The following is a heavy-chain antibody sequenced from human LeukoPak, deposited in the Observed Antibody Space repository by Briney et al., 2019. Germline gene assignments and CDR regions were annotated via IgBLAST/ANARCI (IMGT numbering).Heavy chain of an antibody. J-gene: IGHJ3*02. D-gene: IGHD3-22*01. CDR3: TTNPYDKTGYHI. CDR1: GLSFSKAW. V-gene: IGHV3-15*01. CDR2: IKSNRDGGTR. Sequence: PGGSLRLSCAAYGLSFSKAWMTWVRQAPGEGLEWVGRIKSNRDGGTRDYAAPVKGRFTISRDDSKNTLYLQMNSLKTEDTAVYYCTTNPYDKTGYHIWGQGTLVTVSP.